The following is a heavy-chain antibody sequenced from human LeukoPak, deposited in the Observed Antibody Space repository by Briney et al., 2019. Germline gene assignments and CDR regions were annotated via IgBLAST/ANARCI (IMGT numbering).Heavy chain of an antibody. D-gene: IGHD4-23*01. CDR3: ARKTVVGSYLDY. V-gene: IGHV1-69*02. J-gene: IGHJ4*02. CDR1: GGTFSSYT. CDR2: IIPILGIA. Sequence: ASVKVSCKASGGTFSSYTISWVRQAPGQGLEWMGRIIPILGIANYAQKFQGRVTITADKSTSTAYMELSSLRSEDTAVYYCARKTVVGSYLDYWGQGTPVTVSS.